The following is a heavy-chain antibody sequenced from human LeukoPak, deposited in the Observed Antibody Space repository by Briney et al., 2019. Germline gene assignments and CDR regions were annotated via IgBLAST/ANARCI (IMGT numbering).Heavy chain of an antibody. D-gene: IGHD3-22*01. CDR2: IYPGDSDT. J-gene: IGHJ4*02. Sequence: GESLKISCKGSGYSFTSYWIGWVRQMPGKGLEWMGIIYPGDSDTRYSPSFQGQVTISADKSISTAYLQWSSLKASDTAMYYCARHASYYDSSGYYTTPFDYWGQGTLVTVSS. V-gene: IGHV5-51*01. CDR1: GYSFTSYW. CDR3: ARHASYYDSSGYYTTPFDY.